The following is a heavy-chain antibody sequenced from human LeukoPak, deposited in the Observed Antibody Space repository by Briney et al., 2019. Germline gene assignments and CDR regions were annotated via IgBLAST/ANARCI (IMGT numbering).Heavy chain of an antibody. Sequence: PGGSLRLSCAASGFTLSDHYMSWIRQTPGMGLEWLSYISNSGSTTYYADSVKGRFTISRDNAKNSVSLQMNNLRVEDTAVYYCAREGPGTGGSYAFDIWGQGTMVTVSS. D-gene: IGHD2-8*02. V-gene: IGHV3-11*04. CDR1: GFTLSDHY. CDR3: AREGPGTGGSYAFDI. CDR2: ISNSGSTT. J-gene: IGHJ3*02.